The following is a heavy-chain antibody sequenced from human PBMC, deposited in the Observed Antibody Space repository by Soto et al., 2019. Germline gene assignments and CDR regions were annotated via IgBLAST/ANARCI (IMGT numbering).Heavy chain of an antibody. CDR1: GDSINRFY. V-gene: IGHV4-59*08. Sequence: QVQLQESGPGLVKPSETLSLTCNVSGDSINRFYWSWIRRPPGKGLEWIGYIYHSGSTNYNPSLKRRVTISVDTSKIQFSLKLTSVTVADTAMDYWARHGNSDKDDAFDLWGQGTMVIVSS. J-gene: IGHJ3*01. D-gene: IGHD2-15*01. CDR3: ARHGNSDKDDAFDL. CDR2: IYHSGST.